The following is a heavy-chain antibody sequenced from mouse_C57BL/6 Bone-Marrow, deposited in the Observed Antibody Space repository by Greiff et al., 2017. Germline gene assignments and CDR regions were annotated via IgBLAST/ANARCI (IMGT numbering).Heavy chain of an antibody. V-gene: IGHV1-66*01. J-gene: IGHJ3*01. CDR3: ARSMGDYEAWFAY. Sequence: VQLQQSGPELVKPGASVKISCKASGYSFTSYYIHWVKQRPGQGLEWIGWIYPGSGNTKYNEKFKGKATLTADTSSSTAYMQLSSLPSEDSAVYYGARSMGDYEAWFAYWGQGTLVTVSA. CDR2: IYPGSGNT. CDR1: GYSFTSYY. D-gene: IGHD2-4*01.